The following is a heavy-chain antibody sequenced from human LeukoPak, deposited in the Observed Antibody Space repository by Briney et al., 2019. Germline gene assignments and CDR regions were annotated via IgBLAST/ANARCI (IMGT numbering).Heavy chain of an antibody. CDR2: INPSSGGT. CDR3: ARVDNTLVRGAIPDYFGY. V-gene: IGHV1-2*02. J-gene: IGHJ4*02. Sequence: RASVKVSCKASGYTFTGYYIHWVRQAPGQGLEWMGWINPSSGGTNYAQKFRGRVTMTRDTSISTAYMELSRLRSDDTAVYYCARVDNTLVRGAIPDYFGYWGQGTLVTVSS. D-gene: IGHD3-10*01. CDR1: GYTFTGYY.